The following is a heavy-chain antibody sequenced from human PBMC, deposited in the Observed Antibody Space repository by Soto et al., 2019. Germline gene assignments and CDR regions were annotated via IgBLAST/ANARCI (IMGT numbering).Heavy chain of an antibody. CDR1: GFTFSSYW. CDR3: ARISLQVVPAARVIYYYYMDV. J-gene: IGHJ6*03. Sequence: GGSLRLSCAASGFTFSSYWMHWVRQAPGKGLVWVSRINSDGSSTSYADSVKGRFTISRDNAKNTLYLQMNSLRAEDTALYYCARISLQVVPAARVIYYYYMDVWGKGTTVTVSS. D-gene: IGHD2-2*01. CDR2: INSDGSST. V-gene: IGHV3-74*01.